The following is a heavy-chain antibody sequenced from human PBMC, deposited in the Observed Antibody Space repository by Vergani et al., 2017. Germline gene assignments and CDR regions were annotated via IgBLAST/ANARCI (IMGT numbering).Heavy chain of an antibody. D-gene: IGHD3-22*01. CDR2: IVVGSGNT. CDR1: GFTFTSSA. Sequence: QLVQSGAEVKKPGASVKVSCKASGFTFTSSAMQWVRQARGQRLEWIGWIVVGSGNTNYAQKFQERVTITRDMSTSTAYMELSSLRSEDTAVYYCAAHPSYYYDSSGYHADAFDIWGRGTMVTVSS. CDR3: AAHPSYYYDSSGYHADAFDI. J-gene: IGHJ3*02. V-gene: IGHV1-58*02.